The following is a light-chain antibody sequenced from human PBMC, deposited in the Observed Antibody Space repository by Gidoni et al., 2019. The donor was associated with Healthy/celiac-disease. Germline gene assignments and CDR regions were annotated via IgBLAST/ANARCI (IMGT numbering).Light chain of an antibody. V-gene: IGKV1-8*01. J-gene: IGKJ5*01. CDR1: QGISSY. CDR2: AAS. Sequence: AIRMTQPPSSFSASTGDRVTITCRASQGISSYLAWYQQKPGKAPKLLIYAASTLQSGVPSRFSGSGSGTDFTLTISCLQSEDVATYYCQQYYSYPFTFGQGTRVEIK. CDR3: QQYYSYPFT.